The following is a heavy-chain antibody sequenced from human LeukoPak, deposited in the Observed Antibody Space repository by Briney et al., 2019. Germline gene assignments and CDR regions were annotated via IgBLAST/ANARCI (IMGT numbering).Heavy chain of an antibody. Sequence: PGGSLRLSCAASGLTFRNYAMSWVRQAPGKGLEWVSVICANDGNTYYADAVKGRFTISRDNSKDTLYLQMNSLRAEDTAAYYCAREYYDFWSGYSHYYYGMDVWGQGTTVTVSS. V-gene: IGHV3-23*01. CDR2: ICANDGNT. D-gene: IGHD3-3*01. CDR1: GLTFRNYA. CDR3: AREYYDFWSGYSHYYYGMDV. J-gene: IGHJ6*02.